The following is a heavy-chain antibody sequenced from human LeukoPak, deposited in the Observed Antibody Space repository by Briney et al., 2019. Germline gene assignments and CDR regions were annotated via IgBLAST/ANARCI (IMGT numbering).Heavy chain of an antibody. V-gene: IGHV3-48*04. Sequence: GGSLRLSCAASGFTFSSYAMSWVRQAPGKGLEWVSYISSSGSTIYYADSVKGRFTISRDNAKNSLYLQMNSLRAEDTAVYYCAGTSGAVTGAFDIWGQGTMVTVSS. CDR3: AGTSGAVTGAFDI. J-gene: IGHJ3*02. CDR2: ISSSGSTI. D-gene: IGHD6-19*01. CDR1: GFTFSSYA.